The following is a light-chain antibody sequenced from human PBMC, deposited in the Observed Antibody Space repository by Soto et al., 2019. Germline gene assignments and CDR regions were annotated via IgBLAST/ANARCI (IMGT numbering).Light chain of an antibody. CDR3: KQYKEWPPFT. J-gene: IGKJ5*01. V-gene: IGKV3-15*01. Sequence: SPATLSVSPGETATLSCRASQYVSNKVAWYQQKPGQAPSLLILGASTRATGVPARFSGSGSGTEFTLSISSLQSEDFAVYYCKQYKEWPPFTFGQGTRLEIK. CDR1: QYVSNK. CDR2: GAS.